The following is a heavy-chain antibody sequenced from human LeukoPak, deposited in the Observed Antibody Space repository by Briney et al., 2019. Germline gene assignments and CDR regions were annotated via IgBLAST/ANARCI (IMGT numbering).Heavy chain of an antibody. D-gene: IGHD4-17*01. CDR2: INHSGST. CDR1: GGSFSGYY. J-gene: IGHJ5*02. CDR3: ARVKVYGDYPFRFDP. Sequence: PSETLSLTCAVYGGSFSGYYWSWIRQPPGKGLEWIGEINHSGSTNYNPSLKSRVTISVDTSKNQFSLKLSSVTAADTAVYYCARVKVYGDYPFRFDPWGQGTLVTVSS. V-gene: IGHV4-34*01.